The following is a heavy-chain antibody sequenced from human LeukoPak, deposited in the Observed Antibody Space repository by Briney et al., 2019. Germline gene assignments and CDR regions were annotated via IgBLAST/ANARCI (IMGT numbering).Heavy chain of an antibody. D-gene: IGHD5-12*01. Sequence: GGSLRLSCGASGFTFSSYAMSWVRQAPGRGLEWVSGINDNGSTRFYAASVKGRFTSSRDNPKNTLYLQMNGLRVEDTAVYCAKDMQTWPRFPDHWGQGTLVTVSS. V-gene: IGHV3-23*01. CDR3: AKDMQTWPRFPDH. CDR2: INDNGSTR. CDR1: GFTFSSYA. J-gene: IGHJ5*02.